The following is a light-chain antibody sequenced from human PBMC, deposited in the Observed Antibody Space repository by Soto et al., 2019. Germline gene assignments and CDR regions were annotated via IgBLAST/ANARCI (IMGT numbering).Light chain of an antibody. CDR2: GNN. V-gene: IGLV1-44*01. Sequence: VLTHPASGNSIARGRGSITRSRSSSNLGSNTVNWYQHLPGTAPKLLIYGNNQRPSGVPDRFSGSKSGTSASLAISGLQSEDEADYYCAAWDDSLNAYFVFGTGTKVTVL. J-gene: IGLJ1*01. CDR1: SSNLGSNT. CDR3: AAWDDSLNAYFV.